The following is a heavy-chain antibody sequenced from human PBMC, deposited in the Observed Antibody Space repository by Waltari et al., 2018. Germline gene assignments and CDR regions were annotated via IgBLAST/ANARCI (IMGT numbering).Heavy chain of an antibody. CDR3: ARDGSEADYYYYMDV. J-gene: IGHJ6*03. V-gene: IGHV3-21*01. Sequence: EVQLVESGGGLVKPGGSLRLSCAASGFTFSSYSMNWVRQAPGKGLEWVSSISSSSSYIYYADSVKSRFTISRDNANNSLYLQMNSLRAEDTAVYYCARDGSEADYYYYMDVWGKGTTVTISS. CDR2: ISSSSSYI. CDR1: GFTFSSYS. D-gene: IGHD6-25*01.